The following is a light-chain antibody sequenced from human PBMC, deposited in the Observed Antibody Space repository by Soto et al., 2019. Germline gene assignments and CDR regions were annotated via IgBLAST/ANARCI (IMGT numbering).Light chain of an antibody. V-gene: IGLV2-14*03. Sequence: QSVLTQPASVSGSPGQSITISCTGTSGDVGGYNFVSWYQQHPGQAPKLMIYDVTNRPSGVSNRFSGSKSGNTASLTISGLQAEDEADYYCSSYTSSISYVFGTGTKLTVL. CDR3: SSYTSSISYV. CDR2: DVT. CDR1: SGDVGGYNF. J-gene: IGLJ1*01.